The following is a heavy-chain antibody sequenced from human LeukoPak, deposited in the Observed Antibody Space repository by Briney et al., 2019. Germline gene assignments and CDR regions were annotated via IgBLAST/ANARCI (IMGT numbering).Heavy chain of an antibody. D-gene: IGHD6-13*01. CDR2: IYTSGST. V-gene: IGHV4-4*07. CDR1: GGSISSYY. Sequence: PSETLSLTCTVSGGSISSYYWSWIRQPAGKGLEWIGRIYTSGSTNYNPSLKSRDTMSVDTSKNQFSLKLSSVTAADTAVYYCARDWPYSSSWYWFDPWGQGTLVTVSS. J-gene: IGHJ5*02. CDR3: ARDWPYSSSWYWFDP.